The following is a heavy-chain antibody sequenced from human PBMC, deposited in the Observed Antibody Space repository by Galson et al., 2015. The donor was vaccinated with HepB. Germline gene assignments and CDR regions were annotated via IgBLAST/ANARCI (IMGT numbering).Heavy chain of an antibody. CDR1: GFTFSDYA. CDR2: ISGSGRST. J-gene: IGHJ1*01. CDR3: ARDQPPYYYDSSGFYLRH. Sequence: SLRLSCAASGFTFSDYAMRWVRQAPGQGLEWVSAISGSGRSTYYADSVKGRLTISRDTSRNTVSLQMNGLRADDTAVYYCARDQPPYYYDSSGFYLRHWGQGTRVTVSS. D-gene: IGHD3-22*01. V-gene: IGHV3-23*01.